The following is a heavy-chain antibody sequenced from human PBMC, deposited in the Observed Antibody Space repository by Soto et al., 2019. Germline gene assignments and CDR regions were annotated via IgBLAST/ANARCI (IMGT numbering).Heavy chain of an antibody. Sequence: PSETLSLTCSVSGGSISSSGYNWGWIRQPPGEGLEWIGSIYYSGSTYYSPSLKSRVTIFVDTSKNQFSLKLSSVTAADTAVYYCARQIRDGSGTYHFDYWGQGTLVTVSS. CDR1: GGSISSSGYN. CDR2: IYYSGST. V-gene: IGHV4-39*01. CDR3: ARQIRDGSGTYHFDY. D-gene: IGHD3-10*01. J-gene: IGHJ4*02.